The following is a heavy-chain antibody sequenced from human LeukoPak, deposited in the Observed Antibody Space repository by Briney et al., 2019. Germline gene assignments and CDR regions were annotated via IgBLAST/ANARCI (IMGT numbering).Heavy chain of an antibody. Sequence: QAGGSLRHSCAASEFTISRYWMHRVRQAPGKGLVWVSNINNDGSITTYADSVKGRFTISRDNVKNTLFLQMNSLGAEDTALYYCARGWNTTPRSGFDIWGLGTMVTVSS. D-gene: IGHD1/OR15-1a*01. J-gene: IGHJ3*02. CDR2: INNDGSIT. CDR3: ARGWNTTPRSGFDI. CDR1: EFTISRYW. V-gene: IGHV3-74*01.